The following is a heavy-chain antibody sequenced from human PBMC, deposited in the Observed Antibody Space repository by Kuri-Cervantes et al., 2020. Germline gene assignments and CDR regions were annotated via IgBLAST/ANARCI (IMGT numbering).Heavy chain of an antibody. J-gene: IGHJ4*02. D-gene: IGHD2-2*03. V-gene: IGHV3-11*01. CDR1: GFTFSDYY. CDR2: ISGNGHTI. CDR3: ARTPIGCWDY. Sequence: GGSLRLSCAASGFTFSDYYITWIRQAPGKGLEWVSYISGNGHTIYYADSVKGRFTISRDNAKNSLYLQMNSLRAEDTAVYFCARTPIGCWDYWGQGTLVTVSS.